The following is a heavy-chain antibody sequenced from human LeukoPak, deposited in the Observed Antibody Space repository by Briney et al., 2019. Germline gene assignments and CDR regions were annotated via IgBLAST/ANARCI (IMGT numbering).Heavy chain of an antibody. CDR3: ATKQWLAPPPDS. D-gene: IGHD6-19*01. J-gene: IGHJ4*02. CDR1: GFTFSKYW. Sequence: GGSLRLSCAASGFTFSKYWMLWVRQAPGKGLESVSRINTDGTVTTYADSVKGRFTVSRDNADNTMFVQMNGVRDEDTAVYYCATKQWLAPPPDSWGQGTPVTVSS. CDR2: INTDGTVT. V-gene: IGHV3-74*01.